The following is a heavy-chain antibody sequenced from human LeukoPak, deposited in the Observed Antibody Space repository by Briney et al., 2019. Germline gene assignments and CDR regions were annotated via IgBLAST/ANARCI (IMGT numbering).Heavy chain of an antibody. J-gene: IGHJ4*02. Sequence: SETLSLTCAVYGGSFSGYYWSWIRQPPGKGLEWIGEINHSGSTNYNPSLKSRVTISVDTSKNQFSLKLSSVTAADTAVYYCARGTTMIAWGQGTLVTVSS. V-gene: IGHV4-34*01. CDR1: GGSFSGYY. CDR3: ARGTTMIA. CDR2: INHSGST. D-gene: IGHD3-22*01.